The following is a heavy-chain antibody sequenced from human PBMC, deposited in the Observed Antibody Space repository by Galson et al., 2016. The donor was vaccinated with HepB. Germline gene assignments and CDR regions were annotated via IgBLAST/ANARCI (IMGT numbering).Heavy chain of an antibody. J-gene: IGHJ6*02. V-gene: IGHV3-30*04. Sequence: SLRLSCAASGFTFSTYPMHWVRQAPGKGLEWVAIISYDGSNKYYADSVKGRFTISRDNSKNTPSLEMNSLRAEDTAVYYCARVGIAARYYYGMDVWGQGTTVTVSS. CDR3: ARVGIAARYYYGMDV. D-gene: IGHD6-6*01. CDR2: ISYDGSNK. CDR1: GFTFSTYP.